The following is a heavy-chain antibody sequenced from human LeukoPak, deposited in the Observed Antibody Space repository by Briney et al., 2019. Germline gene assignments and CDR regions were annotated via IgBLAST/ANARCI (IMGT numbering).Heavy chain of an antibody. Sequence: GGSLRLSCAAPGITFSSFGMHWLRQAPGKGLEWVAFIWYDGSNKYYADSVRGRFTISRDNSKNTLYLQMNSLRVEDTAVYYCARDGTVTAGPFDPWGRGTLVTVSS. CDR3: ARDGTVTAGPFDP. CDR1: GITFSSFG. J-gene: IGHJ5*02. CDR2: IWYDGSNK. V-gene: IGHV3-33*01. D-gene: IGHD4-11*01.